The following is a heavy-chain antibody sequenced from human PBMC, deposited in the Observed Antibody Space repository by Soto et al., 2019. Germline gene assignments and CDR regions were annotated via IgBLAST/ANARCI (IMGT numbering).Heavy chain of an antibody. D-gene: IGHD1-1*01. CDR3: ARGLEPYNWFDP. V-gene: IGHV1-8*01. Sequence: ASVKVSCKASGYTFTSYDINWVRQATGQGLEWMGWMNPNSGNTGYAQKFQGRVTMTRNTSISTAYMELSSLRSEDTAVYYCARGLEPYNWFDPWGQGTPVTVSS. CDR1: GYTFTSYD. CDR2: MNPNSGNT. J-gene: IGHJ5*02.